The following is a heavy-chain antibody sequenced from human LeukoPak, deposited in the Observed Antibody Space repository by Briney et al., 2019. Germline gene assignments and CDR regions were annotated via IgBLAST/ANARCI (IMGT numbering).Heavy chain of an antibody. CDR1: GGSISSYY. CDR3: ARDSSGFKAFDI. J-gene: IGHJ3*02. Sequence: SETLSLTCTVSGGSISSYYLNWIRQPAGKGLEWIGRIYTSGSTNYNPSLKSRVTMSVDTSKNQFSLKLSSVTAADTAVYYCARDSSGFKAFDIWGQGTMVTVSS. V-gene: IGHV4-4*07. D-gene: IGHD3-22*01. CDR2: IYTSGST.